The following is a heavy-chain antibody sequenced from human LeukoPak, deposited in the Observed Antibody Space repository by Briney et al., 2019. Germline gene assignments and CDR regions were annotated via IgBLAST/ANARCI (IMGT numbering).Heavy chain of an antibody. Sequence: GGSLRLSCAASGFTFSSYSMNWVRQAPGKGLEWVSYISSSSSTIYYADSVKGRFTISRDNAKNSLYLQMNSLRAEDTAVYYCARGLRYTAYYDFWSGYYTFDYWGQGTLGTVSS. D-gene: IGHD3-3*01. CDR2: ISSSSSTI. J-gene: IGHJ4*02. CDR3: ARGLRYTAYYDFWSGYYTFDY. V-gene: IGHV3-48*04. CDR1: GFTFSSYS.